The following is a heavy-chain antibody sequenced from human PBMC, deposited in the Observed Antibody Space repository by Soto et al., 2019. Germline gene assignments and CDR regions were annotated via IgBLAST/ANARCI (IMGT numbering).Heavy chain of an antibody. V-gene: IGHV1-69*06. CDR1: GGTFSSYA. CDR2: IIPIFGTA. Sequence: ASVKVSCKASGGTFSSYAISWVLQAPGQGLEWMGGIIPIFGTANYAQKFQGRVTITADKSTSTAYMELSSLRSEDTAVYYCARARYSSGWSDYYYGMDVWGQGTTVTVSS. J-gene: IGHJ6*02. D-gene: IGHD6-19*01. CDR3: ARARYSSGWSDYYYGMDV.